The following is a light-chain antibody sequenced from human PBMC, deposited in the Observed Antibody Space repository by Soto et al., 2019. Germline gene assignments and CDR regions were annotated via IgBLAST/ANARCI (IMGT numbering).Light chain of an antibody. CDR3: LQRSKWPLT. CDR1: QCVSNY. CDR2: DAS. V-gene: IGKV3-11*01. J-gene: IGKJ4*02. Sequence: EIVLTPSPATLSLSPGERDTLSCRASQCVSNYLAWYQQSPGQAPRLFIYDASNRANGIPARFSGSVSGTDFTLTIGSREPEDFAVYYCLQRSKWPLTFGGGTKVEIK.